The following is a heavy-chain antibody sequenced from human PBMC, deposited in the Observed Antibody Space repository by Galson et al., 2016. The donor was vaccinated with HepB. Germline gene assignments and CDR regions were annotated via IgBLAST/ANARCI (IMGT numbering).Heavy chain of an antibody. V-gene: IGHV4-4*02. CDR2: ISHSGSI. D-gene: IGHD1-26*01. CDR1: GDSVTSPYW. J-gene: IGHJ6*02. Sequence: ETLSLTCAVSGDSVTSPYWWSWVRLPPGRGLEWIGEISHSGSINYNPSLKSRVTISVDKSKNQFSLKLSSVTAADAAVYYCAAGNYYYFGLDVWGQGTTVTVSS. CDR3: AAGNYYYFGLDV.